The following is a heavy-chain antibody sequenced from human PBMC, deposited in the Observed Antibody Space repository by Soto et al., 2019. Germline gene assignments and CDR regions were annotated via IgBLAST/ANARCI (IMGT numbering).Heavy chain of an antibody. J-gene: IGHJ4*02. Sequence: ASVKVSCKVSGYTLTELSMHWVRQAPGKGLEWMGGFDPEDGETIYAQKFQGRVTMTEDTSTDTAYMELSSLRSEDTAVYYCATAGSRYLVRGVINGFDYWGQGTLVIVSS. V-gene: IGHV1-24*01. CDR3: ATAGSRYLVRGVINGFDY. D-gene: IGHD3-10*01. CDR1: GYTLTELS. CDR2: FDPEDGET.